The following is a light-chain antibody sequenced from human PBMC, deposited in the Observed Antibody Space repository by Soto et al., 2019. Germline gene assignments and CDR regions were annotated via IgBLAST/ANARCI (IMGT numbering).Light chain of an antibody. CDR2: GIS. CDR1: QRVSNS. CDR3: QQGSDWPPTYT. J-gene: IGKJ2*01. V-gene: IGKV3-11*01. Sequence: EMVLTQSPATLSLSPGERVTLSCRASQRVSNSLVWYQQKAGQAPRLLLYGISYRATGVPARFSGSGSGTDFTLSISSLEHEDFAIYYCQQGSDWPPTYTFGQGNKLEIK.